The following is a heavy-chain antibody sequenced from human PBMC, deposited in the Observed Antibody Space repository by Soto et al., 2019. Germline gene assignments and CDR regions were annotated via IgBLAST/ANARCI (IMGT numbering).Heavy chain of an antibody. CDR2: IFHSGTT. CDR1: GYSISSSYQ. Sequence: SETLSLTCAVSGYSISSSYQWGWIRQPPGKGLEWIGNIFHSGTTSYNPSLKSRVTVSVDTSKNQISLNLTSVTAADTAIYYCARDFFGNHYFDFWGQGILVTVSS. CDR3: ARDFFGNHYFDF. D-gene: IGHD3-10*01. J-gene: IGHJ4*02. V-gene: IGHV4-38-2*02.